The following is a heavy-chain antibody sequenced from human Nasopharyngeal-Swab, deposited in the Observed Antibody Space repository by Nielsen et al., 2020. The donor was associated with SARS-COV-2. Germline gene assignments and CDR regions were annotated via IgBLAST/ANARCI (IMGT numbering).Heavy chain of an antibody. D-gene: IGHD5-18*01. V-gene: IGHV1-3*01. CDR3: ARDTAVHAFDI. CDR2: ITAANGNT. CDR1: GYSLMSQA. Sequence: ASVKVSCKASGYSLMSQAMHWVRQAPGQRLEWMGWITAANGNTEYSRKFHDRLTLSSDTSANTAYMDLSGLRSEDTAVYYCARDTAVHAFDIWGQGTMVTVSS. J-gene: IGHJ3*02.